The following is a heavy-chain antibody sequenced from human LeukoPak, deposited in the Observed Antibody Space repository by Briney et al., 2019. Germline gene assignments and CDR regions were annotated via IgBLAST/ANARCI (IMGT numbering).Heavy chain of an antibody. CDR1: GYTFTSYD. V-gene: IGHV1-8*01. Sequence: ASVKVSCKASGYTFTSYDFNWLRQATGQGLEWMGWMNPNSGNTGYAQKFQGRVTMTRNTSISTAYMGLSSLRSEDTAVYYCARGQTMVRGVMVGYWGQGTLVTVSS. J-gene: IGHJ4*02. CDR3: ARGQTMVRGVMVGY. CDR2: MNPNSGNT. D-gene: IGHD3-10*01.